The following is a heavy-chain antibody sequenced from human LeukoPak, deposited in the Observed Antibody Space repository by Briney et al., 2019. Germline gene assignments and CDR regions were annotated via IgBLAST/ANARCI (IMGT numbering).Heavy chain of an antibody. J-gene: IGHJ4*01. CDR2: RQPGNVS. Sequence: GGSLRLSCAVSGFTANTHQMAWVRQAPGKHLEWVSVRQPGNVSYYADSVTGRFTTSTDTSKNTVYLQMTDLRVEDTALYYCARERDYDTYFDYWGQGTLVIVSS. CDR3: ARERDYDTYFDY. V-gene: IGHV3-53*01. CDR1: GFTANTHQ. D-gene: IGHD3-22*01.